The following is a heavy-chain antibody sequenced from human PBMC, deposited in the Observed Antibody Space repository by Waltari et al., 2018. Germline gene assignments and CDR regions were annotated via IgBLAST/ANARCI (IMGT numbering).Heavy chain of an antibody. CDR1: DGSFTGHY. Sequence: QVQPQQWGEGLLKTSETLSLTCAVYDGSFTGHYWTWIRQPPGKGLEWIGEISHTGTTNYNPSLKSRLTVSVDTSNNRFSLRLTSVTAADTAVYYCAREIGSRIDDNYYSGWFDPWGQGTLVTVSS. CDR2: ISHTGTT. V-gene: IGHV4-34*01. J-gene: IGHJ5*02. CDR3: AREIGSRIDDNYYSGWFDP. D-gene: IGHD3-22*01.